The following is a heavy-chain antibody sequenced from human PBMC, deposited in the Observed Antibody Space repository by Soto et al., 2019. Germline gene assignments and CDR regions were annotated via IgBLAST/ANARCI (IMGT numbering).Heavy chain of an antibody. D-gene: IGHD3-3*01. Sequence: GGSLRLSCSASGFTFSSYAMHWVRQAPGKGLEWVAVISYDGSNKYYADSVKGRFTISRDNSKNTLYLQMNSLRAEDTAVYYCAIVENDFNGFGRDVWGQGNTVTASS. CDR2: ISYDGSNK. J-gene: IGHJ6*02. V-gene: IGHV3-30-3*01. CDR3: AIVENDFNGFGRDV. CDR1: GFTFSSYA.